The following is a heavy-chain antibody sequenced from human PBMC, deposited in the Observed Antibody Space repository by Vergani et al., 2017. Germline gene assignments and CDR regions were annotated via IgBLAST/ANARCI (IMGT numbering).Heavy chain of an antibody. CDR1: GFTFSTYG. CDR3: AKESTPIVWGINAFDI. V-gene: IGHV3-30*18. CDR2: ISYDGTNK. Sequence: QVQLVESGGGVVQPGRSLRLSCAASGFTFSTYGMHWVRQAPGKGLEWVAIISYDGTNKYYANSVKGRFTISRDNSKNTLYLQMNSLRAEDTAVYYCAKESTPIVWGINAFDIWGQGTMVTVSS. J-gene: IGHJ3*02. D-gene: IGHD3-16*01.